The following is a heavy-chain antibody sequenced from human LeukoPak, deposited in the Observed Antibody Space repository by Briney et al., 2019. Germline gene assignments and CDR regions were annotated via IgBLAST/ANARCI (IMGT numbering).Heavy chain of an antibody. V-gene: IGHV4-38-2*02. CDR2: IYHSGTT. J-gene: IGHJ6*03. CDR1: GYSISSGYY. Sequence: KPSGTLSLTCTVTGYSISSGYYWVWIRQPPGKGLEWIGCIYHSGTTYYNPSLKSRITISVDTSKNQFSLKLSSVTAADTAMYYCARDQPYMDVWGKGTTVTVSS. CDR3: ARDQPYMDV.